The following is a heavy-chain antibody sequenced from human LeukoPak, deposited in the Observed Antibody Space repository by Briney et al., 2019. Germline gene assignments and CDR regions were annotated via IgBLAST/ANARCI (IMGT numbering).Heavy chain of an antibody. CDR1: GFTFSSYL. CDR2: IKQDGSEK. J-gene: IGHJ4*02. Sequence: HTGGPLRLSCAASGFTFSSYLMSWVRQAPGKGLEWVANIKQDGSEKYYMDSVKGRFTISRDNAKNSLYLQMNSLRAEDTAVYYCARDGGWWELSRNVGFDYWGQGTLVTVSS. D-gene: IGHD1-26*01. V-gene: IGHV3-7*01. CDR3: ARDGGWWELSRNVGFDY.